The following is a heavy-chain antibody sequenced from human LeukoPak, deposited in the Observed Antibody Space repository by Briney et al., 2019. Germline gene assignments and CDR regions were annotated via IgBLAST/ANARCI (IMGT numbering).Heavy chain of an antibody. CDR1: GGTFSSYA. CDR2: IIPIFGTA. V-gene: IGHV1-69*05. CDR3: ARAGDGPGAFDI. D-gene: IGHD5-24*01. J-gene: IGHJ3*02. Sequence: SVKASCKASGGTFSSYAISWVRQAPGQGLEWMGRIIPIFGTANYAQKFKGRVTITTDESTSTAYMELSSLRSEDTAVYYCARAGDGPGAFDIWGQGTMVTVSS.